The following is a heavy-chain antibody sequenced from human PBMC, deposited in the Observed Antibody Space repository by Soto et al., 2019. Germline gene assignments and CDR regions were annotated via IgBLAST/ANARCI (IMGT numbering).Heavy chain of an antibody. Sequence: GGSLRLSCAASGFTFSSYAMSWVRQAPGKGLEWVSAISGSGGSTYYADSVKGRFTISRDNSKNTLYLQMNSLRAEDTAVYYCAKKGGYSYGYEVMDYYYMDVWGKGTTVTVSS. D-gene: IGHD5-18*01. CDR3: AKKGGYSYGYEVMDYYYMDV. CDR2: ISGSGGST. CDR1: GFTFSSYA. V-gene: IGHV3-23*01. J-gene: IGHJ6*03.